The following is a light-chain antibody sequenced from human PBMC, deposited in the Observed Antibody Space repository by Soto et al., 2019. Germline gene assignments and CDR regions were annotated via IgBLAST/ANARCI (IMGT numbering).Light chain of an antibody. Sequence: LTQPASVSGSPGQSISISCTGSSSDIGAYNYVSWFQQYPGKAPKLIISEVSNRPSGVSNRFSGSKSGTAASLTISGLQTEDEADYFCFSFTTDWTHVFGTGTKVTVL. CDR1: SSDIGAYNY. V-gene: IGLV2-14*01. CDR2: EVS. J-gene: IGLJ1*01. CDR3: FSFTTDWTHV.